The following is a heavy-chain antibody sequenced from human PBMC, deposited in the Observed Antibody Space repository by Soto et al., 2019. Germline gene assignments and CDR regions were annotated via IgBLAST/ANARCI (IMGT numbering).Heavy chain of an antibody. CDR1: GGTFGRYT. Sequence: SVTGSCQASGGTFGRYTINWVRQAPGQGLEWMGRIIPILGIANYAQKFQGRVTITADKSTSTAYMELSSLRSEDTAVYYCARTRFLEWLLDDYWGQGTLVTVSS. J-gene: IGHJ4*02. V-gene: IGHV1-69*02. CDR2: IIPILGIA. CDR3: ARTRFLEWLLDDY. D-gene: IGHD3-3*01.